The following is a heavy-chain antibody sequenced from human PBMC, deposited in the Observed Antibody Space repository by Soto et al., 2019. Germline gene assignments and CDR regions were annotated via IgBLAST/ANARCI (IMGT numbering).Heavy chain of an antibody. J-gene: IGHJ4*02. Sequence: SLRLSCAASGFTFSSYAMSWVRQAPGKGLEWVSAISGSGGSTYYADSVKGRFTISRDNSKNTLYLQMNSLRAEDTAVYYCAKDGIAVAGGATHFDYWGQGTLVTVSS. V-gene: IGHV3-23*01. CDR2: ISGSGGST. D-gene: IGHD6-19*01. CDR3: AKDGIAVAGGATHFDY. CDR1: GFTFSSYA.